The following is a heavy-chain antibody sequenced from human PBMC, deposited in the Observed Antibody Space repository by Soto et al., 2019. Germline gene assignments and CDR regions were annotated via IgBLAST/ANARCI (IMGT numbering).Heavy chain of an antibody. V-gene: IGHV3-30-3*01. D-gene: IGHD3-22*01. CDR2: ISYDGSNK. CDR3: ARDAYYYDSSGTPDY. J-gene: IGHJ4*02. Sequence: PWWSLRLSCSASVFTFSSYAMHWFRQAPGKGLEWVAVISYDGSNKYYADSVKGRFTISRDNSKNTLYLQMNSLRAEDTAVYYCARDAYYYDSSGTPDYWGQGTLVTVSS. CDR1: VFTFSSYA.